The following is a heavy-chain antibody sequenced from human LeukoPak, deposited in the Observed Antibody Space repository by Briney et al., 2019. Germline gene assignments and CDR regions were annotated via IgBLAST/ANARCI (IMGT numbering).Heavy chain of an antibody. CDR1: GGSFSGYY. V-gene: IGHV4-34*01. CDR3: ARGLSYYDSSGYPN. Sequence: KPSETLSLTCAVYGGSFSGYYWSWIRQPPGKGLERIGEINHSGSTNYNPSLKSRVTISVDTSKNRFSLKLSSVTAADTAVYYCARGLSYYDSSGYPNWGQGTLVTVSS. D-gene: IGHD3-22*01. J-gene: IGHJ4*02. CDR2: INHSGST.